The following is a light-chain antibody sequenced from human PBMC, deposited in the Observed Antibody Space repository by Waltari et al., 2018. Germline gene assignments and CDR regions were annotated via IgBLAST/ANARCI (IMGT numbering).Light chain of an antibody. J-gene: IGKJ2*01. V-gene: IGKV4-1*01. CDR1: QSVVFSSNNKNH. CDR3: QQCYTFPYT. CDR2: WAS. Sequence: DIVLTQSPDSLAVSLGDRATINCKSSQSVVFSSNNKNHLAWYQQKPGQPPKLLITWASTRESGVPDRFSGSGSETDFTLTISSLQAEDVAVYYCQQCYTFPYTFGQGTKLEIK.